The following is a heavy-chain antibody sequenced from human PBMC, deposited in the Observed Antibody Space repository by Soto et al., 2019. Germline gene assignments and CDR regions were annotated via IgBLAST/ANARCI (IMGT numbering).Heavy chain of an antibody. Sequence: ASVKVSCKASGYTFTGYYMHWVRQAPGQGLEWMGWINPNSGGTNYAQKFQDWVTMTRDTSISTAYMELSRLRSDDTAVYYCARYHSITMVRGVTVGGMDVWGQGTTVTVSS. CDR3: ARYHSITMVRGVTVGGMDV. J-gene: IGHJ6*02. CDR1: GYTFTGYY. V-gene: IGHV1-2*04. CDR2: INPNSGGT. D-gene: IGHD3-10*01.